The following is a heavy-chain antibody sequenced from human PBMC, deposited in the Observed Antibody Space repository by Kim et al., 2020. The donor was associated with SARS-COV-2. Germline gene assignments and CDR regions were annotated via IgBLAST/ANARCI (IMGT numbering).Heavy chain of an antibody. CDR3: ALDGGGFEY. Sequence: ASVKVSCKTSGYTFSDHYIQWVRQAPGQGLEWMGWVTPTSGGTHFAQKFQGRVTMTRDMSINTAYMQPSSLGSDDTAIYYCALDGGGFEYWGQGTLVTVS. D-gene: IGHD1-1*01. CDR2: VTPTSGGT. V-gene: IGHV1-2*02. CDR1: GYTFSDHY. J-gene: IGHJ4*02.